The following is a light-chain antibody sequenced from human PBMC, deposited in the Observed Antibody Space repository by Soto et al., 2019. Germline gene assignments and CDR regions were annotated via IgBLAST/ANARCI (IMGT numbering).Light chain of an antibody. CDR1: SGDVGGYNY. J-gene: IGLJ1*01. Sequence: QSALTQPASVSGSPGQSITISCTGTSGDVGGYNYVSWYQHHPGKAPKLLIYDVSNRPSGISNRFSGSKSDNTASLTISGLQPEDEADYYCSSYTTSNTRQIVFGTGTNVTVL. CDR3: SSYTTSNTRQIV. CDR2: DVS. V-gene: IGLV2-14*03.